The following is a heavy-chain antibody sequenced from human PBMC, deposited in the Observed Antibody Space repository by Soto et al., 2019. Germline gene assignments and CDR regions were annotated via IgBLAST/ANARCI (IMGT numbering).Heavy chain of an antibody. V-gene: IGHV1-46*03. Sequence: QVQLVQSGAEVKKPGASVKVSCKAIGYSFTSHYMHWVRQAPGQGLEWMGTIYPGGVNIAYAQKVKGRVTRTKDTPTTPGNMELNSLTSEDTAVYYCARDQSLHDLVWWFDPWGQGTLVTVSS. CDR2: IYPGGVNI. CDR1: GYSFTSHY. D-gene: IGHD3-16*01. J-gene: IGHJ5*02. CDR3: ARDQSLHDLVWWFDP.